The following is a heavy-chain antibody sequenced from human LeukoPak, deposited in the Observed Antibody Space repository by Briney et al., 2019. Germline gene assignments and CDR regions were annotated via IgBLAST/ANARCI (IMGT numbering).Heavy chain of an antibody. CDR3: AREVVGAVAGARYYYYYYMDV. CDR1: GGTFSSYA. Sequence: ASVKVSCKASGGTFSSYAISWVRQAPGQGLEWMGRIIPIFGTASYAQKFQGRVTITTDESTSTAYMELSSLRSEDTAVYYCAREVVGAVAGARYYYYYYMDVWGKGTTVTVSS. J-gene: IGHJ6*03. D-gene: IGHD6-19*01. CDR2: IIPIFGTA. V-gene: IGHV1-69*05.